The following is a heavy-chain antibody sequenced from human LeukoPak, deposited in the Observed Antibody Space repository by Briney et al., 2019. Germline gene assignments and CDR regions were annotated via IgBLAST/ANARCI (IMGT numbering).Heavy chain of an antibody. CDR1: GWSFSGYY. Sequence: SETLSLTCAVYGWSFSGYYWSWIRQPPGKGLEWIGEINHSGSTNYNPSLKSRVTISVDTSKNQFSLKLSYVTAADTAVYYCATQAAAGPNWFDLWGQGTLVTVSS. J-gene: IGHJ5*02. CDR3: ATQAAAGPNWFDL. D-gene: IGHD6-13*01. V-gene: IGHV4-34*01. CDR2: INHSGST.